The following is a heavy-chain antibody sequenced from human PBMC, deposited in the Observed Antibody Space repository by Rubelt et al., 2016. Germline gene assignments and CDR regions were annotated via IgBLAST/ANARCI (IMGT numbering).Heavy chain of an antibody. J-gene: IGHJ4*02. V-gene: IGHV4-34*01. CDR3: AREPRETDYGGNYFFDY. Sequence: QVQLQQWGAGLLKPSETLSLTCAVYGGSFSGYYWSWIRQPPGKGLEWIGEINHSGSTNYNPSLKCGVTISVDTSKNQFSLKLSSVTAADTAVYYCAREPRETDYGGNYFFDYWGQGTLVTVSS. CDR1: GGSFSGYY. D-gene: IGHD4-23*01. CDR2: INHSGST.